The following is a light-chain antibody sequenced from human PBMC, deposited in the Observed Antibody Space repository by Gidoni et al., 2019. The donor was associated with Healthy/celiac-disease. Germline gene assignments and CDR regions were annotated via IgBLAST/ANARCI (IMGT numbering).Light chain of an antibody. Sequence: EVVLTQSPATLSSSPGERATLACRASQRVSSYLAWYQQKPGQAPRLLIYDASNRATGIPARFSGSGSGTDFTLTISSLEPEDFAAYYCQQRSNWPLTFGGGTKVEIK. CDR3: QQRSNWPLT. CDR2: DAS. V-gene: IGKV3-11*01. CDR1: QRVSSY. J-gene: IGKJ4*01.